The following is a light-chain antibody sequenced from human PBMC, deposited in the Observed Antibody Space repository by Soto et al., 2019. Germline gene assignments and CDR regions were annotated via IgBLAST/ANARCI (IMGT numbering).Light chain of an antibody. CDR3: QQYNNWPTWT. CDR1: QSVGSN. V-gene: IGKV3-15*01. J-gene: IGKJ1*01. CDR2: GAS. Sequence: DIVMTHSPATLSVSPCERVTLSSSAGQSVGSNLAWYQQKPGQAPRLLIYGASTRATGIPARFSGSGSETELTLTISSLQDDDSAVYFCQQYNNWPTWTFGQGTKVDIK.